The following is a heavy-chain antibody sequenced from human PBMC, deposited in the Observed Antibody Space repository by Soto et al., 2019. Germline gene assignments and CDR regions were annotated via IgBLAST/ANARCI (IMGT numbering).Heavy chain of an antibody. Sequence: SVKVSCKASGGTFGSDAITWVRQAPGQGLEWVGRIIPIFGTTNYTQNLQGRVTISADKSTLTSYMELHSLTSDDTALYYCARDRTDSGYYTNWLDPWGQGTQVTVSS. CDR3: ARDRTDSGYYTNWLDP. V-gene: IGHV1-69*06. CDR1: GGTFGSDA. J-gene: IGHJ5*02. CDR2: IIPIFGTT. D-gene: IGHD3-22*01.